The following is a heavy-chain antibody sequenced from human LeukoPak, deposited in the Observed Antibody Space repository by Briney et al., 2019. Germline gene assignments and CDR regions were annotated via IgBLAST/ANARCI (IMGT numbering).Heavy chain of an antibody. V-gene: IGHV3-30*04. CDR1: GFTFSSYA. CDR3: AREGTYYYDSSGYYHYFDY. Sequence: GRSLRLSSAASGFTFSSYAMHWFRQAPGKGLEWGAVISYDGSNKYYADSVKGRFTISRDNSKNTLYLQMNSLRAEDTAVYYCAREGTYYYDSSGYYHYFDYWGQGTLVTVSS. J-gene: IGHJ4*02. CDR2: ISYDGSNK. D-gene: IGHD3-22*01.